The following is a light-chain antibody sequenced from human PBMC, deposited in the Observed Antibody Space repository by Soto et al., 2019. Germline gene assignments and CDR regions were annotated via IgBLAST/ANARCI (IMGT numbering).Light chain of an antibody. CDR1: QRLVHGDGNTY. V-gene: IGKV2-24*01. CDR2: MIS. J-gene: IGKJ2*01. Sequence: DIVLTQTALSSAVALGQPASISCRSSQRLVHGDGNTYLSWLQQRPGQPPRLLIYMISNRFSGVPDRFASSGARTDYTLRISGVEAEDVGVYYCLQATQAHTFGQGTKPEIK. CDR3: LQATQAHT.